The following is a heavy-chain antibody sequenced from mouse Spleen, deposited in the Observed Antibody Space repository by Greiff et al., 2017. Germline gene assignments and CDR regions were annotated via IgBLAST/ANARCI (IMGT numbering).Heavy chain of an antibody. CDR1: GYTFTSYW. D-gene: IGHD2-14*01. V-gene: IGHV1-64*01. CDR3: ARSYYRSSGFAY. CDR2: IHPNSGST. Sequence: QVQLQQPGAELVKPGASVKLSCKASGYTFTSYWMHWVKQRPGQGLEWIGMIHPNSGSTNYNEKFKSKATLTVDKSSSTAYMQLSSLTSEDSAVYYCARSYYRSSGFAYWGQGTLVTVSA. J-gene: IGHJ3*01.